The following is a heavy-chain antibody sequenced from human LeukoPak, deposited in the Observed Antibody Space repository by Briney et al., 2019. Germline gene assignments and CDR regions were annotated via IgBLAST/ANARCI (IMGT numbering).Heavy chain of an antibody. J-gene: IGHJ4*02. CDR2: ISGSGGST. V-gene: IGHV3-23*01. D-gene: IGHD3-22*01. CDR3: ARTYYYDSSGYYYAGGYFDY. Sequence: GSLRLSCAASGFTFSSYAMSGVRQAPGKGLEWVSAISGSGGSTYYADSVKGRFTISRDNSKNTLYLQMNSLRAEDTAVCYCARTYYYDSSGYYYAGGYFDYWGQGTLVTVSS. CDR1: GFTFSSYA.